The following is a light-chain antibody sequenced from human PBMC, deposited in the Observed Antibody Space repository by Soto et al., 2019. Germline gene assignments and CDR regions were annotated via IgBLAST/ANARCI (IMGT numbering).Light chain of an antibody. Sequence: EILLTQSPFTRCLSPVEIATLSCRESQSVSSTSLAWYQQMPCQAPRLLIYGASSRATGIPDRFSGSGSGTDFTLTISRLEPEDFAVYFCQQYGSSPLTFGGGSKVDIK. J-gene: IGKJ4*01. CDR3: QQYGSSPLT. V-gene: IGKV3-20*01. CDR2: GAS. CDR1: QSVSSTS.